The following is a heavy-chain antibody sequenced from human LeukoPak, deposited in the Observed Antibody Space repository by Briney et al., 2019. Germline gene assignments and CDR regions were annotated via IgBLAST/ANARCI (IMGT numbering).Heavy chain of an antibody. V-gene: IGHV7-4-1*02. CDR2: INTNTGNP. CDR3: ARTFIELLVTAAWFDP. J-gene: IGHJ5*02. CDR1: GYTFTSYA. D-gene: IGHD3-10*01. Sequence: ASVKVSCKASGYTFTSYAMNWVRQAPGQGLEWMGWINTNTGNPTYAQGFTGRFVFSLDTSVSTAYLQISSLKAEDTAVYYCARTFIELLVTAAWFDPWGQGTLVTVSS.